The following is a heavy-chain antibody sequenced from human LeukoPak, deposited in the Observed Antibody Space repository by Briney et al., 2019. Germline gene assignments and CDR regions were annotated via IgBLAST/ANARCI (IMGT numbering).Heavy chain of an antibody. Sequence: HPGESLRLSCVGSGFTFSDYWMNWVRQTPGKGPEWVADINQDGSEKYYADSVKGRFTSSRDNAKNSLFLQMDSLRVEDTALYYCVRGSRWPVRGGVPSENWGQGTRVTVSS. V-gene: IGHV3-7*01. J-gene: IGHJ3*02. CDR3: VRGSRWPVRGGVPSEN. CDR1: GFTFSDYW. CDR2: INQDGSEK. D-gene: IGHD3-10*01.